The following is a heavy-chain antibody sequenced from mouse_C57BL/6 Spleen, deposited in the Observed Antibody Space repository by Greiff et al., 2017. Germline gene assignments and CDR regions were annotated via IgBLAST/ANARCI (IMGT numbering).Heavy chain of an antibody. J-gene: IGHJ1*03. CDR1: GYTFPSYW. Sequence: QVQLQQPGAELVKPGASVKMSCKASGYTFPSYWLTWVKQRPGQGLEWIGDIYPGSGSTNYYEKLPSKATLTVDTSSSTAYMQLSSLTSEASAVYYCARSRYFDVWGTGTTVTVSS. V-gene: IGHV1-55*01. CDR3: ARSRYFDV. CDR2: IYPGSGST.